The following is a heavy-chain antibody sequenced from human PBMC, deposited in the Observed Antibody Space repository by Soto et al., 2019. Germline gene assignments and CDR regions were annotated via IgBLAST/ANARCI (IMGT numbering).Heavy chain of an antibody. V-gene: IGHV3-72*01. CDR3: ARGLRGYSYGEFDY. J-gene: IGHJ4*02. CDR2: SRNKANRYTT. CDR1: GFTFSDHY. Sequence: GGSLRLSCAASGFTFSDHYMDWVRQAPGKGLEWVGRSRNKANRYTTEYAASVKGRFIVSRDDSKNSLYLQMNSLETEDTAVYYCARGLRGYSYGEFDYWGQGTLVTVSS. D-gene: IGHD5-18*01.